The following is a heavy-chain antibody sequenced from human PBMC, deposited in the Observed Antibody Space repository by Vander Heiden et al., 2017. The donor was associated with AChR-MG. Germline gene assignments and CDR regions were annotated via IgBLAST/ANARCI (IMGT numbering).Heavy chain of an antibody. D-gene: IGHD3-16*02. Sequence: QVQLVESGGGVVQPGRSLRLSCAASGFTFSSYGMHWVRQAPGKGLEWVAVIWYDGSNKYYADSVKGRFTISRDNSKNTLYLQMNSLRAEDTAVYYCARDSVGYTYYFDYWGQGTLVTVSS. CDR2: IWYDGSNK. V-gene: IGHV3-33*01. CDR3: ARDSVGYTYYFDY. J-gene: IGHJ4*02. CDR1: GFTFSSYG.